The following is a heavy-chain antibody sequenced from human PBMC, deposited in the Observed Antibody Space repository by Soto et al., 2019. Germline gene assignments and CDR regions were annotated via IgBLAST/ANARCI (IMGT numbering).Heavy chain of an antibody. Sequence: GGSLILSCAASGFTFSSYAMSWVRQAPGKGLEWVSAISGSGGSTYYADSVKGRFTISRDNSKNTRYLQMNSLIADETAVYYCAKPYDTSGYYRYNWFDHWGERTLVPVS. V-gene: IGHV3-23*01. J-gene: IGHJ5*02. CDR1: GFTFSSYA. D-gene: IGHD3-22*01. CDR3: AKPYDTSGYYRYNWFDH. CDR2: ISGSGGST.